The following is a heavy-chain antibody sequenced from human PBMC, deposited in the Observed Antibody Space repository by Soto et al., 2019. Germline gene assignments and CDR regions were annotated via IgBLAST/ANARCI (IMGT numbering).Heavy chain of an antibody. CDR3: ARGYRYCVLEPLGY. J-gene: IGHJ4*02. Sequence: EVQLVESGGGLVQPGRSLRLSCAASGFTFDDYAMHWVRQAPGKGVEWVSDISWNSGIIDYADSVKGRFTISRDKAKNSLYLQMNRLRAEDTALYYCARGYRYCVLEPLGYWGQGTLVTVSS. V-gene: IGHV3-9*01. CDR1: GFTFDDYA. CDR2: ISWNSGII. D-gene: IGHD2-15*01.